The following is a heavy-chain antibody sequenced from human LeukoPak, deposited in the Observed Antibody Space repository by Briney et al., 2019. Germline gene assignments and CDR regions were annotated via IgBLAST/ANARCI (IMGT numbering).Heavy chain of an antibody. CDR2: ISGSGVIK. V-gene: IGHV3-23*01. CDR1: GFTFSSHG. D-gene: IGHD3-10*02. Sequence: RPGGSLRLSCVASGFTFSSHGMSWVRQAPGKGLEWVSGISGSGVIKDYTDSVKGRFSISRDNSKNSLYLQMNSLRAEDTAVYYCAELGITMIGGVWGKGTTVTISS. CDR3: AELGITMIGGV. J-gene: IGHJ6*04.